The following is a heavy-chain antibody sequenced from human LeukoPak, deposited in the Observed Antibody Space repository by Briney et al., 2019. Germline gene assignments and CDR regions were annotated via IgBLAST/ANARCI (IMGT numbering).Heavy chain of an antibody. J-gene: IGHJ4*02. CDR2: INHSGST. CDR3: ARGLGYWLDAPHSYYFDY. V-gene: IGHV4-30-2*01. CDR1: GGSISSGGYY. D-gene: IGHD5-12*01. Sequence: PSQTLSLTCAVSGGSISSGGYYWNWIRQPPGKGLEWIGEINHSGSTNYNPSLKSRVTISLDTSKNQFSLKLSSVTAADTAVYYCARGLGYWLDAPHSYYFDYWGQGTLVTVSS.